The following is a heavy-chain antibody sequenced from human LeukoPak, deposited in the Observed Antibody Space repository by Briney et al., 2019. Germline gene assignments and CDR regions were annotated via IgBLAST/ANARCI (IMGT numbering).Heavy chain of an antibody. CDR1: GFTFSSYA. CDR2: ISGSGGST. Sequence: GGSLRLSCAASGFTFSSYAMSWVRQAPGKGLEWVSAISGSGGSTYYADSVKGRFTISRDNSKNTLYLQMNSLRAEDTAVYYCARVGGSSGDYFDYWGQGTLVTVSS. J-gene: IGHJ4*02. V-gene: IGHV3-23*01. CDR3: ARVGGSSGDYFDY. D-gene: IGHD6-19*01.